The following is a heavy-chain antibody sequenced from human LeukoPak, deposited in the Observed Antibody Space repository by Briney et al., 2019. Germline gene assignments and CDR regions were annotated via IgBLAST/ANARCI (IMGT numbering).Heavy chain of an antibody. CDR3: ARDRDIVVVPAARSGYYYYGLDV. J-gene: IGHJ6*02. CDR1: VSTASSCG. Sequence: ASVTVSFTCTVSTASSCGGSWVRQALGQPPGWVGWISAYIGNTNYAQKLQGRVTMTTDTSTSTAYMELRSLRPEDTAVYYDARDRDIVVVPAARSGYYYYGLDVWGQGTTVTVSS. CDR2: ISAYIGNT. D-gene: IGHD2-2*01. V-gene: IGHV1-18*01.